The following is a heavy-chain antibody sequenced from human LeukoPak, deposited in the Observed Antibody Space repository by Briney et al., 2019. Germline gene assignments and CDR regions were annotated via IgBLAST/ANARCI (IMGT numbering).Heavy chain of an antibody. CDR2: IYHSGST. Sequence: SGTLSLTCAVSGGSISSSNWWSWVRQPPGKGLEWIGEIYHSGSTNYNPSLKSRVTITVDRSKNQFSLKLSSVTAADTAVYYCASNLSGSYYNWFDPWGQGTLVTVSS. CDR3: ASNLSGSYYNWFDP. D-gene: IGHD1-26*01. J-gene: IGHJ5*02. CDR1: GGSISSSNW. V-gene: IGHV4-4*02.